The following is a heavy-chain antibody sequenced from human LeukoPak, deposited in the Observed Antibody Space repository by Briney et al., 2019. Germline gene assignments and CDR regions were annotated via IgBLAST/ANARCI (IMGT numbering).Heavy chain of an antibody. CDR3: AFGGSWYWYY. Sequence: GGSLRLSCVASGFNFNTYAMHWVRQAPGKGLEWVSAISGSGGSTYYADSVKGRFTISRDNSKNTLYLQMNSLRAEDTAVYYCAFGGSWYWYYWGQGTLVTVSS. CDR1: GFNFNTYA. V-gene: IGHV3-23*01. D-gene: IGHD6-13*01. J-gene: IGHJ4*02. CDR2: ISGSGGST.